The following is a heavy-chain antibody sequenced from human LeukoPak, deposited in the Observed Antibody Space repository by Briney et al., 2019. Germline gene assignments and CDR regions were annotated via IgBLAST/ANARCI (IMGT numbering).Heavy chain of an antibody. V-gene: IGHV3-9*01. J-gene: IGHJ4*02. D-gene: IGHD6-6*01. CDR2: ISWNSGSI. Sequence: PGGSLRLSCAASGFTFDDYAMHWVRQAPGKGLEWVSGISWNSGSIGYADSVKGRFTISRDNAKNSLYLQMNSLRAEDTALYYCAKDMTVWVAARPGDVGFDYWGQGTLVTVSS. CDR3: AKDMTVWVAARPGDVGFDY. CDR1: GFTFDDYA.